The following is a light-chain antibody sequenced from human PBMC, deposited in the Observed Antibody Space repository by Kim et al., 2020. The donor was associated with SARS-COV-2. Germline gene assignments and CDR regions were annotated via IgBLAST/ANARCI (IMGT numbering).Light chain of an antibody. CDR3: SSYAGSNTIYV. V-gene: IGLV2-8*01. CDR1: SSDVGGYNY. J-gene: IGLJ1*01. CDR2: EVS. Sequence: SVTISCTETSSDVGGYNYVSWYQQHPGKAPKLMIYEVSKRPSGVPDRFSGSKSGNTASLTVSGLQAEDEADYYCSSYAGSNTIYVFGTGTKVIVL.